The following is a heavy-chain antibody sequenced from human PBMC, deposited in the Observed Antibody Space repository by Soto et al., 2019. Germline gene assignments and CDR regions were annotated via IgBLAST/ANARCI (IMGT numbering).Heavy chain of an antibody. CDR2: ISAYNGNT. Sequence: QVQLVQSGAEVKKPGASVKVSCRASGYTFTSFGISWVRQAPGQGLEWMGWISAYNGNTNYAQKLQGRVTMTTDTSTSTAYLELRSLRSDDTAVYFCASGSVGYYSYFGLDVWGQGTTVTVSS. D-gene: IGHD6-25*01. J-gene: IGHJ6*02. CDR1: GYTFTSFG. CDR3: ASGSVGYYSYFGLDV. V-gene: IGHV1-18*01.